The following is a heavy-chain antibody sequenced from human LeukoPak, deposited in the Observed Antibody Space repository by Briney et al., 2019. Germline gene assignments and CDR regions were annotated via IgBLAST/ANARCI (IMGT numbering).Heavy chain of an antibody. V-gene: IGHV3-73*01. D-gene: IGHD3-16*01. CDR2: IRSKANSYAT. Sequence: GGSLRLSCAASGFTFSGSAMHWVRQASGEGLEGVGRIRSKANSYATAYAASVKGRFTISRDDSKNTAYLQMNSLKTEDTAVYYCTSRTWYVWGSFYDYWGQGTLVTVSS. CDR1: GFTFSGSA. J-gene: IGHJ4*02. CDR3: TSRTWYVWGSFYDY.